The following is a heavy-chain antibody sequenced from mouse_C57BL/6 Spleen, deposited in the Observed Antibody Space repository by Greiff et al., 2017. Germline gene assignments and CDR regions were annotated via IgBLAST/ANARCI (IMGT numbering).Heavy chain of an antibody. CDR2: IDPSDSYT. Sequence: QVHVKQPGAELVMPGASVKLSCKASGYTFTSYWMHWVKQRPGQGLEWIGEIDPSDSYTNYNQKFKGKSPLTVDKSSSTAYMQLSSLPSEDSAVYYCARPYYDYDGYYAMDYWGQGTSVTVSS. D-gene: IGHD2-4*01. CDR3: ARPYYDYDGYYAMDY. V-gene: IGHV1-69*01. CDR1: GYTFTSYW. J-gene: IGHJ4*01.